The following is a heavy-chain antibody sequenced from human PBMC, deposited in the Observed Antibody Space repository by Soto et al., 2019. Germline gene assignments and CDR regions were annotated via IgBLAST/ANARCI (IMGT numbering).Heavy chain of an antibody. V-gene: IGHV5-51*01. CDR1: GYNFTSYW. D-gene: IGHD6-19*01. CDR3: ARLRRRQCLVPDNWFDP. Sequence: PRESLQISGQGSGYNFTSYWIGLVRQMPWKGMEWMGIIYPGDSDTRYSPSYQGQVPISADKSISTASLQWSSLRASDTAMYYCARLRRRQCLVPDNWFDPCGQGTLVTVS. J-gene: IGHJ5*02. CDR2: IYPGDSDT.